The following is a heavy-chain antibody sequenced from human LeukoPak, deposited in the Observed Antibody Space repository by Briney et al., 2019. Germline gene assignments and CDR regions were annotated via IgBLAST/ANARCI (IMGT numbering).Heavy chain of an antibody. CDR1: GFTFSSYG. Sequence: QPGGSLRLSCAASGFTFSSYGMHWVRQAPGKGLEWVAVISYDGSNKYYADSVKGRFTISRDNSKNTLYLQMNSLRAEDTAVYYCAKDRDTAMARFFFYFDYWGQGTLVTVSS. J-gene: IGHJ4*02. CDR3: AKDRDTAMARFFFYFDY. V-gene: IGHV3-30*18. CDR2: ISYDGSNK. D-gene: IGHD5-18*01.